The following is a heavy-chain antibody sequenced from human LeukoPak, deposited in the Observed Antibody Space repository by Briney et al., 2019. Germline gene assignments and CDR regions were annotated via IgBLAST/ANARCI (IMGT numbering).Heavy chain of an antibody. D-gene: IGHD1-26*01. J-gene: IGHJ4*02. CDR2: IKSKTDGGAT. CDR3: TAGVGASDFDY. CDR1: GFTFNDAW. V-gene: IGHV3-15*01. Sequence: GGSLRLSCAASGFTFNDAWMSWVRQTPGKGLEWVGRIKSKTDGGATDYAAPVKGRFTISRDDSKDTLWLQMNSLQTDDTAVYYCTAGVGASDFDYRGQGTLGTVSS.